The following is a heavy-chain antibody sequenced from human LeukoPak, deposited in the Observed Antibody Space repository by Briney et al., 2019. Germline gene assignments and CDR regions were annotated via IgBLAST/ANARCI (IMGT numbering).Heavy chain of an antibody. CDR3: AKGRIQLWLSVDY. CDR2: ISYDGSNK. J-gene: IGHJ4*02. Sequence: RVLRLSCAASGFTFSSYGMHWVRRAPGKGLEWVAVISYDGSNKYYADSVKGRFTISRDNSKNTLYLQMNSLRAEDTAVYYCAKGRIQLWLSVDYWGQGTLVTVSS. V-gene: IGHV3-30*18. CDR1: GFTFSSYG. D-gene: IGHD5-18*01.